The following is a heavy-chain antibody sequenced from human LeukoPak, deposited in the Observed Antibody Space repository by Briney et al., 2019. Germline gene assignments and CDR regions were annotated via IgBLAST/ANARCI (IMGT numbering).Heavy chain of an antibody. D-gene: IGHD3-22*01. CDR2: IYYSGST. Sequence: SETLSLTCTVSGGSISSYYWSWIRQPPGKGPEWIGYIYYSGSTNYNPSLKSRVTISVDTSKNQFSLKLSSVTAADTAVYYCARVGYYDSSGYYKPPVYFDYWGQGTLVTVSS. CDR1: GGSISSYY. V-gene: IGHV4-59*01. CDR3: ARVGYYDSSGYYKPPVYFDY. J-gene: IGHJ4*02.